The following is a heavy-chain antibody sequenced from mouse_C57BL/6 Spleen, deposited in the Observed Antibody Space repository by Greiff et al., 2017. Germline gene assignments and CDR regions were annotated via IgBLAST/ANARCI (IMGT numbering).Heavy chain of an antibody. D-gene: IGHD2-3*01. Sequence: QVQLKQPGAELVKPGASVKLSCKASGYTFTSYWMHWVKQRPGQGLEWIGMIHPNSGSTNYNEKFKSKATLTVDKSSSTAYMQLSSLTSEDSAVDYCARSDGYSAWFAYWGQGTLVTVSA. V-gene: IGHV1-64*01. CDR2: IHPNSGST. J-gene: IGHJ3*01. CDR3: ARSDGYSAWFAY. CDR1: GYTFTSYW.